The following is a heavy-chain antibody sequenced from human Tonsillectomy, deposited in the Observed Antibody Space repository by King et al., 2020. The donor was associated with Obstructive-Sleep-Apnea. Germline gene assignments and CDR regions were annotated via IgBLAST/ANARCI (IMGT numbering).Heavy chain of an antibody. CDR2: IGTAGDT. CDR1: GFTFSSYD. J-gene: IGHJ4*02. V-gene: IGHV3-13*04. D-gene: IGHD2-15*01. CDR3: ARVDCSGGSCRFDY. Sequence: VQLVESGGGLVQPGGSLRLSCAASGFTFSSYDMHWFRQATGKGLEWVSAIGTAGDTYYPGSVKGRFTISRENAKNSLYLQMNSLRAGDTAVYYCARVDCSGGSCRFDYWGQGTLVTVSS.